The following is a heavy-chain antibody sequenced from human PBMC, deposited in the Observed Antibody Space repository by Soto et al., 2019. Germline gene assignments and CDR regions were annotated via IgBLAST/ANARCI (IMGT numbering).Heavy chain of an antibody. CDR2: INPSGGST. V-gene: IGHV1-46*01. J-gene: IGHJ4*02. Sequence: ASVKVSCTASGYTFTSYYMDWVRQAPGQGLEWMGIINPSGGSTSYAQKFQGRVTMTRDTSTSTVYMELSSLGSEDTAVYYCARDFTPRRMATITGLLDYWGQGTLVTVSS. CDR1: GYTFTSYY. CDR3: ARDFTPRRMATITGLLDY. D-gene: IGHD5-12*01.